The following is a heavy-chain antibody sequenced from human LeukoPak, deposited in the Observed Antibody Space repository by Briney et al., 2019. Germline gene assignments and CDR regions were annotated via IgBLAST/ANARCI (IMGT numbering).Heavy chain of an antibody. V-gene: IGHV5-51*01. CDR3: ARGGIAVASNYYYYGMDV. J-gene: IGHJ6*02. CDR1: GYSFTSYW. D-gene: IGHD6-19*01. CDR2: IYPGDSDT. Sequence: GESLKISCKGSGYSFTSYWIGWVRQMPGKGLEWRGIIYPGDSDTRYSPSFQGQVTISADKSISPAYLQWSSLKASDTAMYYCARGGIAVASNYYYYGMDVWGQGTTVTVSS.